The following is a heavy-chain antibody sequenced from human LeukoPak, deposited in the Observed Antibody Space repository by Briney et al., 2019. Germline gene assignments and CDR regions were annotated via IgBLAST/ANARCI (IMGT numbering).Heavy chain of an antibody. CDR3: ARHVVAATTLFDY. J-gene: IGHJ4*02. V-gene: IGHV4-34*01. D-gene: IGHD2-15*01. CDR2: INHSGST. Sequence: PSETLSLTCAVYGGPFSGYYWSWIRQPPGKGLEWIGEINHSGSTNYNPSLKSRVTISVDTSKNQFSLKLSSVTAADTAVYYCARHVVAATTLFDYWGQGTLVTVSS. CDR1: GGPFSGYY.